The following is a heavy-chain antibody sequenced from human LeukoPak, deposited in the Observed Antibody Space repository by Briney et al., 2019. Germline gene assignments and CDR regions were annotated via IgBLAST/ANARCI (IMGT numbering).Heavy chain of an antibody. Sequence: SETLSLTCAVSGGSISSGGYSWSWIRQPPGKGLEWIGYIYYSGSTNYNPSLKSRVTISVGTTKNQFSLKLSSVTAADTAVYYCARFKDGVAVAGTAFDIWGQGTMVTVSS. CDR2: IYYSGST. D-gene: IGHD6-19*01. CDR3: ARFKDGVAVAGTAFDI. J-gene: IGHJ3*02. CDR1: GGSISSGGYS. V-gene: IGHV4-61*08.